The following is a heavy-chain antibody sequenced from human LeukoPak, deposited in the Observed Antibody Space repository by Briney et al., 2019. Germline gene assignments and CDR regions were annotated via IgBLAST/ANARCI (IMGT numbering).Heavy chain of an antibody. J-gene: IGHJ4*02. V-gene: IGHV3-21*01. Sequence: GGSLRLSCAASGFTFSSYSMNWVRQAPGKGLEWVSSISSSSSYIYYADSVKGRFTISRDNAKNSLYLQMNSLRAEDTAVYYCARGGSGSPVGFDYWGQGTLVTVSS. D-gene: IGHD1-26*01. CDR1: GFTFSSYS. CDR3: ARGGSGSPVGFDY. CDR2: ISSSSSYI.